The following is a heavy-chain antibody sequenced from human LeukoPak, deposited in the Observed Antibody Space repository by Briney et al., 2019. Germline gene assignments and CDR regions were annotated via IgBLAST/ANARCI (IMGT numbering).Heavy chain of an antibody. Sequence: GGSLRLSCTASGFTFSDYGMHWVRQAPGKGLEWVAFIRYDGSNKYYADSVKGRFTISRDNSKNTLYLQMNSLRAEDTAVYYCAKETHYYGSGSYLYGMDVWGQGTTVTVSS. CDR1: GFTFSDYG. CDR3: AKETHYYGSGSYLYGMDV. V-gene: IGHV3-30*02. D-gene: IGHD3-10*01. CDR2: IRYDGSNK. J-gene: IGHJ6*02.